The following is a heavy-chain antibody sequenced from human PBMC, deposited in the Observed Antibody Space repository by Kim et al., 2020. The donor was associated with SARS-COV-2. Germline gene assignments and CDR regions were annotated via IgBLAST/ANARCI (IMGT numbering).Heavy chain of an antibody. CDR2: ISSSSIYI. J-gene: IGHJ4*01. CDR1: GFTFRSYS. CDR3: AREARIDSDSWIGSYDY. D-gene: IGHD3-3*01. V-gene: IGHV3-21*01. Sequence: GGSLRLSCAASGFTFRSYSMNWVRQAPGKGLEWVSSISSSSIYIHYADSVKGRFTISRDNAKNSLYLQMNSLRAEDTAVYYCAREARIDSDSWIGSYDY.